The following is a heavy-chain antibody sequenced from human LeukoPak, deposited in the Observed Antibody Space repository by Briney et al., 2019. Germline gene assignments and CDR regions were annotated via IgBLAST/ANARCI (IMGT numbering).Heavy chain of an antibody. D-gene: IGHD3-9*01. Sequence: ASVKVSCKASGYTFTSYDINWVRQATGQGLEWMGWMNPNSGNTGYAQKFQGRVTMTRNTSISTAYMELSSLRSEDTAVYYCASEALTIFPPYFDFWGQGTLVTVSS. J-gene: IGHJ4*02. CDR2: MNPNSGNT. V-gene: IGHV1-8*01. CDR3: ASEALTIFPPYFDF. CDR1: GYTFTSYD.